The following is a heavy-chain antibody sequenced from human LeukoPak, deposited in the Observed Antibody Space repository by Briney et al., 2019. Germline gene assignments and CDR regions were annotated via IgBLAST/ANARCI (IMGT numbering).Heavy chain of an antibody. V-gene: IGHV3-23*01. CDR3: ARHNYDFWSVYMDV. CDR1: GFTFSTYG. J-gene: IGHJ6*03. Sequence: GGTLRLSCAASGFTFSTYGMSWVRQAPGKGLEWVSLISGTGGSTYYADSVKGRFTISRDNSKNTLYLQMNSLRAEDTAVYYCARHNYDFWSVYMDVWGKGTTVTVSS. CDR2: ISGTGGST. D-gene: IGHD3-3*01.